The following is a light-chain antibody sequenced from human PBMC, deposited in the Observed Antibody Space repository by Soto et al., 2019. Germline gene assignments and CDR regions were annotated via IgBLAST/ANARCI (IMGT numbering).Light chain of an antibody. CDR3: QQYNSYSWT. J-gene: IGKJ1*01. V-gene: IGKV1-5*01. Sequence: IQIAPSPSTLSASVGDRVTLTFRASQSISSWLAWYQQKPGKAPKLLIYDASSLESGVPSRFSGSGSGTEFTLTISSLQPDDFATYYCQQYNSYSWTFGQGTKVDIK. CDR1: QSISSW. CDR2: DAS.